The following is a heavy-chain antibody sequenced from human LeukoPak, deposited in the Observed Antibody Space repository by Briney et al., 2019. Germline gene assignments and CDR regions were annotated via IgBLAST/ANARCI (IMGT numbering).Heavy chain of an antibody. CDR1: GGSFSGYY. Sequence: IPSETLSLTCAVYGGSFSGYYWSWIRQPPGKGLEWIGEINHSGSTNYNPSLKSRVTISVDTSKNQFSLKLSSVTAADTAVYYCARAHPVVTWYSSGWYYDGIIPTYFDYWGQGTLVTVSS. V-gene: IGHV4-34*01. J-gene: IGHJ4*02. CDR2: INHSGST. D-gene: IGHD6-19*01. CDR3: ARAHPVVTWYSSGWYYDGIIPTYFDY.